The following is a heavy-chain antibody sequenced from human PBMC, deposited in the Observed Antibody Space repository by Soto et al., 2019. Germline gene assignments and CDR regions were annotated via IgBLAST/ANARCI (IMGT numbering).Heavy chain of an antibody. CDR1: GFTFSSYS. CDR3: APLRRDYGDRTTDY. J-gene: IGHJ4*02. Sequence: EVQLVESGGGLVKPGGSLRLSCAASGFTFSSYSMNWVRQAPGKGLEWVSSISSSSSYIYYADSVKGRFTISRDNAKNSLYLQKNRLRAEDTAVYYCAPLRRDYGDRTTDYWGQGTLVTVSS. V-gene: IGHV3-21*01. D-gene: IGHD4-17*01. CDR2: ISSSSSYI.